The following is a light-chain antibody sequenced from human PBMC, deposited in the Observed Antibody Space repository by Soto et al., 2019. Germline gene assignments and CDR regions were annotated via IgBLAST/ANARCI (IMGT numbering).Light chain of an antibody. J-gene: IGKJ1*01. CDR2: LGS. Sequence: DFVMTQSPLSLPVTPGEPASISCRSSQSLLHSNGYNYLDWYLQKPGQSPQLLIYLGSNRASGVPDRFGGSGSGTDFTLKISRVQTEDVGVYYCMQSLQTPPTFGQGTKVDIK. CDR1: QSLLHSNGYNY. V-gene: IGKV2-28*01. CDR3: MQSLQTPPT.